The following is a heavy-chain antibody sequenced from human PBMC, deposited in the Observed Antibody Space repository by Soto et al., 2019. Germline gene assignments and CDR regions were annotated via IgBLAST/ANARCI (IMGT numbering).Heavy chain of an antibody. CDR1: GGSISSYY. CDR2: IYYSGST. J-gene: IGHJ3*02. CDR3: AREADTARVFGLAFDI. V-gene: IGHV4-59*01. Sequence: PPETLSLTCTVSGGSISSYYWSWIRQPPGKGLEWIGYIYYSGSTNYNPSLKSRVTISVDTSKNQFSLKLSSVTAADTAVYYCAREADTARVFGLAFDIWGQGTMVTVSS. D-gene: IGHD5-18*01.